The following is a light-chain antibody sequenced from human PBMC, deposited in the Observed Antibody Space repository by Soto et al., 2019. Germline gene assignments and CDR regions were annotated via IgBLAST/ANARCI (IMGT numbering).Light chain of an antibody. CDR1: QSVLYSSNNKNY. CDR3: QQCYTTPIT. Sequence: DIVMTQSPDSLAVSLGERATINCKSSQSVLYSSNNKNYLAWYQQKSGQPPKLLIYWASTRESGVPDRFSGSGSGTDFTLAISSLQAEDVAVYYCQQCYTTPITFGQGTRLEIK. V-gene: IGKV4-1*01. J-gene: IGKJ5*01. CDR2: WAS.